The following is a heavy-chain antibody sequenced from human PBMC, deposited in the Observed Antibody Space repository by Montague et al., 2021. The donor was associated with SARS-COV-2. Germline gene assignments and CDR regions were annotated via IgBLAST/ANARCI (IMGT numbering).Heavy chain of an antibody. V-gene: IGHV6-1*01. Sequence: NDYAVSVKSRITINPDTSKNQFSLKLSSVTAADTAVYYCARDIAVAGLFDYWGQGTLVTVSS. J-gene: IGHJ4*02. CDR2: N. D-gene: IGHD6-19*01. CDR3: ARDIAVAGLFDY.